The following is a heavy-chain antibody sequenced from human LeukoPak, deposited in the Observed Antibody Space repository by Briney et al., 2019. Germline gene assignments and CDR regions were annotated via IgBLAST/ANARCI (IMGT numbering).Heavy chain of an antibody. CDR3: ARHDVDCSSTSCVVDY. D-gene: IGHD2-2*01. J-gene: IGHJ4*02. Sequence: SETLSLTCTVSGGSISSGDYYWSWIRQPPGKGLEWIGYIYYSGSTNCNPSLKSRVTISVDTSKNQFSLKLSSVTAADTAVYYCARHDVDCSSTSCVVDYWGQGTLVTVSS. CDR1: GGSISSGDYY. CDR2: IYYSGST. V-gene: IGHV4-30-4*01.